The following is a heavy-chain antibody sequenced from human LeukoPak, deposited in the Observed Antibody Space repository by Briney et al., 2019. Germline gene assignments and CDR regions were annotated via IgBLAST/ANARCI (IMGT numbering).Heavy chain of an antibody. Sequence: GGSLRLSCVASGFTFSRYWMHWVRQAPGKGLVWVSRIDSDGSSTSYADSVKGRFTISRDSAKNTLYLQMNSLRAEDTAVYYCARGIADAFDIWGQGTMVTVSS. CDR3: ARGIADAFDI. D-gene: IGHD6-13*01. V-gene: IGHV3-74*01. J-gene: IGHJ3*02. CDR1: GFTFSRYW. CDR2: IDSDGSST.